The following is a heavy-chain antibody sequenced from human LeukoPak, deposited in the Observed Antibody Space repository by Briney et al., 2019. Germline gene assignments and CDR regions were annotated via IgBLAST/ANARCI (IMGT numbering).Heavy chain of an antibody. CDR2: IHYSGST. V-gene: IGHV4-59*11. CDR1: GGSISSHY. CDR3: ARGGNSGSYFLLD. Sequence: SETLSLTCTVSGGSISSHYWSWIRQPPGKGLEWIGYIHYSGSTNYNPSLKSRVTISVDTSKNQFSLKLSSVTAADTAVYYCARGGNSGSYFLLDWGQGTLVTVTS. D-gene: IGHD1-26*01. J-gene: IGHJ4*02.